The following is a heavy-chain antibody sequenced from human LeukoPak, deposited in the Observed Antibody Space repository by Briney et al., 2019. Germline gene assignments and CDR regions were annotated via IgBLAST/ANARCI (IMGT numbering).Heavy chain of an antibody. CDR2: INHSGST. V-gene: IGHV4-34*01. Sequence: TSETLSLTCAVYGGSFSGYYWSWIRQPPGKGLEWIGEINHSGSTNYNPSLKSRVTISVDTSKNQFSLKLSSVTAADTAVYYCAGEGRYYDFWNGPHPDQKWGQGTLVTVSS. D-gene: IGHD3-3*01. J-gene: IGHJ4*02. CDR3: AGEGRYYDFWNGPHPDQK. CDR1: GGSFSGYY.